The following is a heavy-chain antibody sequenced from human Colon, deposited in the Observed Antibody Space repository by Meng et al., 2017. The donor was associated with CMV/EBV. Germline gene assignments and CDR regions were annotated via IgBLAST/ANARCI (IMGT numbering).Heavy chain of an antibody. V-gene: IGHV1-18*01. CDR3: ARDIYGSGSYAIVY. D-gene: IGHD3-10*01. CDR1: GYTFTSYG. CDR2: ISAYNGNT. Sequence: ASVKVSCKASGYTFTSYGISWVRQAPGQGLEWMGWISAYNGNTNYAQKLQGRVTMTTDTSTSTAYMELRSLRSDDTAVYYCARDIYGSGSYAIVYWGQGTLVTVSS. J-gene: IGHJ4*02.